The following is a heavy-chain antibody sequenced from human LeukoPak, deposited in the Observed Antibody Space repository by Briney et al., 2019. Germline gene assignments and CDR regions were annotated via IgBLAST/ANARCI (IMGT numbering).Heavy chain of an antibody. V-gene: IGHV1-69*13. CDR1: GGTFSSYA. D-gene: IGHD1-26*01. Sequence: ASVKVSCKASGGTFSSYAISWVRQAPGQGLEWMGGIIPIFGTANYAQKFQGRVTITADESTSTAYMELSSLRSEDTAVYYCARELRSGSYPDYWGQGTLVTASS. J-gene: IGHJ4*02. CDR3: ARELRSGSYPDY. CDR2: IIPIFGTA.